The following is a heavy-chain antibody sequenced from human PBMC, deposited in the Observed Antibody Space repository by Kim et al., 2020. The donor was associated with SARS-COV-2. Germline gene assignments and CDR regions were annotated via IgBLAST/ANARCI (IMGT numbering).Heavy chain of an antibody. J-gene: IGHJ6*02. CDR2: ISYDGSNK. V-gene: IGHV3-30*18. CDR3: AKDLPHFWSGYGRGMDV. Sequence: GGSLRLSCAASGFTFSSYGMHWVRQAPGKGLEWVAVISYDGSNKYYADSVKGRFTISRDNSKNTLYLQMNSLRAEDTAVYYCAKDLPHFWSGYGRGMDVWGQGTTVTVSS. CDR1: GFTFSSYG. D-gene: IGHD3-3*02.